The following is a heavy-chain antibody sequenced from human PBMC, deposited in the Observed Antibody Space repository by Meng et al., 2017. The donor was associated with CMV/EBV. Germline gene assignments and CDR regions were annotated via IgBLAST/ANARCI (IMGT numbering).Heavy chain of an antibody. J-gene: IGHJ1*01. Sequence: GESLKIPCAASGFTFSSYAMHWVRQAPGKGLEWVAVISYDGSNKYYADSVKGRFTISRDNSKNTLYLQMNSLRAEDTAVYYCAGSQYEYFQHWGQGTLVTVSS. CDR2: ISYDGSNK. CDR3: AGSQYEYFQH. V-gene: IGHV3-30*04. CDR1: GFTFSSYA.